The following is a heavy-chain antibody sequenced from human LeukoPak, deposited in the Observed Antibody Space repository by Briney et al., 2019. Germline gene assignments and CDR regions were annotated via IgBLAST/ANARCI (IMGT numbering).Heavy chain of an antibody. CDR2: IIPIFGTA. CDR3: AREAAPYYYDSSGYYLRGAFDI. D-gene: IGHD3-22*01. CDR1: GGTFSSYA. Sequence: SVKVSCKASGGTFSSYAISWVRQAPGQGLEWMGGIIPIFGTANYAQKFQGRVTITADESTSTAYMELSSLRSEDTAVYYCAREAAPYYYDSSGYYLRGAFDIWGQGTMVTVSS. J-gene: IGHJ3*02. V-gene: IGHV1-69*13.